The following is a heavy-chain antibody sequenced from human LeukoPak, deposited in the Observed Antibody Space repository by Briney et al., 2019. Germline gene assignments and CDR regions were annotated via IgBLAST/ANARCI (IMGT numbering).Heavy chain of an antibody. CDR1: GGSISSHY. Sequence: PSETLSLTCTVSGGSISSHYWSWIRQPAGKRLEWIGRIWATGSTVDNPSFRSRLTLSIDRSKSQLSLKLTSMTAADPAVYYCARVRAYSDFVGNFDLWGRGIPVTVSS. J-gene: IGHJ2*01. V-gene: IGHV4-4*07. D-gene: IGHD4-11*01. CDR2: IWATGST. CDR3: ARVRAYSDFVGNFDL.